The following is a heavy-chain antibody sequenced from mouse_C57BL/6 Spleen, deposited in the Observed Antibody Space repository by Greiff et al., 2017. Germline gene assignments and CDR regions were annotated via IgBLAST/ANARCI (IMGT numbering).Heavy chain of an antibody. V-gene: IGHV1-61*01. CDR2: IYPSDSET. CDR1: GYTFTSYW. D-gene: IGHD2-5*01. CDR3: ARPYYSNYEYYYAMDY. Sequence: VQLQQPGAELVRPGSSVKLSCKASGYTFTSYWMDWVKQRPGQGLEWIGNIYPSDSETHYNQKFKDKATLTVDKSSSTAYMQLSSLTSEDSAVXYCARPYYSNYEYYYAMDYWGQGTSVTVSS. J-gene: IGHJ4*01.